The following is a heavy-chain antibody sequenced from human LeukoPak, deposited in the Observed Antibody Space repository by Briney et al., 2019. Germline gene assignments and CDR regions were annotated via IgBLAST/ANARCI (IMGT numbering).Heavy chain of an antibody. V-gene: IGHV3-23*01. CDR3: ARVSGSYGFDY. CDR1: GFTFSSCA. D-gene: IGHD1-26*01. J-gene: IGHJ4*02. Sequence: PGGSLRLSCAASGFTFSSCAMSWVRQAPGKGLDWVSVISDGGGSTIYADSAQGRFTISRDNSKNTLYLQMNSLRAEDTAVYYCARVSGSYGFDYWGQGTLVTVSS. CDR2: ISDGGGST.